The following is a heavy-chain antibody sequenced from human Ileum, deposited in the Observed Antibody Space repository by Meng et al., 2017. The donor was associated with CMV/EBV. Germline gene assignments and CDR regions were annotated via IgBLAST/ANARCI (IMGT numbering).Heavy chain of an antibody. Sequence: SGVRFYDYGMSWVRQAPGKGLEWVSGINWNGGSTGYADSVKGRFTISRDNAKNSLYLQMNSLRAEDTALYYCARGYCSSTSCRNFDYWGQGTLVTVSS. CDR3: ARGYCSSTSCRNFDY. CDR2: INWNGGST. D-gene: IGHD2-2*01. J-gene: IGHJ4*02. V-gene: IGHV3-20*03. CDR1: GVRFYDYG.